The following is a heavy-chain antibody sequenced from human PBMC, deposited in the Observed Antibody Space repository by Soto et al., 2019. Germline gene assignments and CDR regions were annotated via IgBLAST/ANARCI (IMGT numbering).Heavy chain of an antibody. Sequence: QLVESGGGLVQPGGSLRLSCAASGFSVSNNYMKWVRQAPGKGLEWVSLIYSGGSTYYADSVKGRFTISRDNSKNTLFLQMNSLRVEDTAVYYCARDRGYRWGQGIMVTVSS. CDR1: GFSVSNNY. CDR2: IYSGGST. V-gene: IGHV3-66*01. CDR3: ARDRGYR. J-gene: IGHJ3*01. D-gene: IGHD5-12*01.